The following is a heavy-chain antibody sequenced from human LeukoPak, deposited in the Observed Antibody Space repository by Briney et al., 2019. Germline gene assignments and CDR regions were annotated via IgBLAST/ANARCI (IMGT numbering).Heavy chain of an antibody. CDR1: GYTFTSYG. D-gene: IGHD3-22*01. CDR3: ATSRDYYDSSGYYDY. CDR2: ISAYNGNT. Sequence: EASLKVSCKASGYTFTSYGISWVRQAPGQGLEWMGWISAYNGNTNYAQKLQGSVTMTTDTYTSTAYMELRSLRSDDTAVYYCATSRDYYDSSGYYDYWGQGTLVTVSS. V-gene: IGHV1-18*01. J-gene: IGHJ4*02.